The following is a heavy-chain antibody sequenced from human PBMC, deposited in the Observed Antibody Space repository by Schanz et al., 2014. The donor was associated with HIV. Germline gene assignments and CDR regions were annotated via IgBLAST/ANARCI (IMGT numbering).Heavy chain of an antibody. Sequence: EVQLVESGGGLVQPGRSLRLSCAASGFIFDDYAMHWVRQAPGKGLEWVSGINWKSDSIGYADSVKGRFTISRDNAKNLLYLQLNSLRDDDTAVYYCARDCLGGCPADYWGQGTLIIVSS. CDR2: INWKSDSI. V-gene: IGHV3-9*01. CDR3: ARDCLGGCPADY. D-gene: IGHD6-19*01. CDR1: GFIFDDYA. J-gene: IGHJ4*02.